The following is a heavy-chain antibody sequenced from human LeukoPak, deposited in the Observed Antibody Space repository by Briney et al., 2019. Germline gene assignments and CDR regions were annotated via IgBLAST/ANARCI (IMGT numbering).Heavy chain of an antibody. CDR2: IYNSENT. J-gene: IGHJ2*01. Sequence: SETLSLTCTVSGGSVSSYYWSWIRQPPGKGLEWIGYIYNSENTKYNSSLESRVTISVDTSKNQFFLKLSSVTAADTAVYYCARFHGGPSGWYVLWYFDLWGRGTLVTVSS. D-gene: IGHD6-19*01. CDR3: ARFHGGPSGWYVLWYFDL. V-gene: IGHV4-4*09. CDR1: GGSVSSYY.